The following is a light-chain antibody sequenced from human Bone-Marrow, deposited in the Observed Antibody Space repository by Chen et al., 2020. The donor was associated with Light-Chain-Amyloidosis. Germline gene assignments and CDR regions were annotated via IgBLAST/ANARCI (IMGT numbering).Light chain of an antibody. Sequence: EIVLTQSPATLSLSPGERATLSCRASQSVSTYLAWYQQKPGQAPRLLIYHSSNRATGIPARFSGRGSGTYFTLTITGLEPEDFAVYYCQHRFNWPLSFGGGTRVDI. V-gene: IGKV3-11*01. CDR2: HSS. J-gene: IGKJ4*01. CDR3: QHRFNWPLS. CDR1: QSVSTY.